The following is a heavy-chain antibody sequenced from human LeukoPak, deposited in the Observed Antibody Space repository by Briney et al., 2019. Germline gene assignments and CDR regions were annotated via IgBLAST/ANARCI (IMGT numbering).Heavy chain of an antibody. V-gene: IGHV4-4*08. CDR2: IWPSGST. J-gene: IGHJ4*02. CDR3: ARKGPEHLPTYFDH. D-gene: IGHD2-21*01. Sequence: SETLSLTCTVSGGSISSYYWSWIRQSPGQGLEWIGYIWPSGSTNYNPSLSGRVAISLDKSRNHFTLMVTAVTAADTAFYYCARKGPEHLPTYFDHWGRGILVTVSS. CDR1: GGSISSYY.